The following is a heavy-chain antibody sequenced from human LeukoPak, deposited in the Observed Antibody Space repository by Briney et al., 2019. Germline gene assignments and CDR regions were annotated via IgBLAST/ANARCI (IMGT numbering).Heavy chain of an antibody. CDR2: ISSSSSYI. CDR1: GVTFSSYS. D-gene: IGHD5-18*01. J-gene: IGHJ6*02. Sequence: GGSLRLSCAASGVTFSSYSLNWVRPAPGKGPEWVSSISSSSSYIYYADSVKGRFTISRDNAKNSLYLQMNSLRAEDTAVYYCARDQLWPLNYYGMDVWGQGTTVTVSS. CDR3: ARDQLWPLNYYGMDV. V-gene: IGHV3-21*01.